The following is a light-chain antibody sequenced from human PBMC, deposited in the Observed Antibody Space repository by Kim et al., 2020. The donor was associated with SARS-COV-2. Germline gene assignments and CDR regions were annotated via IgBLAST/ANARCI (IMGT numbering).Light chain of an antibody. J-gene: IGLJ1*01. CDR2: DVS. Sequence: QSITKSCTGTSSDVGGYNYVSWYQQHPGKAPSLMIYDVSNRPSGVSNRFSGSKSGNTASLTISGLQAEDEADYYCSSYTSSSTLYVFGTGTKVTVL. CDR1: SSDVGGYNY. CDR3: SSYTSSSTLYV. V-gene: IGLV2-14*03.